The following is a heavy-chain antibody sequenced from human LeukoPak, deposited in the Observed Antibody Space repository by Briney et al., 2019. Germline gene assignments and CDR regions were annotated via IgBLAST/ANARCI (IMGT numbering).Heavy chain of an antibody. J-gene: IGHJ2*01. D-gene: IGHD4-23*01. V-gene: IGHV4-59*01. CDR3: ARGVGNSVFRSRYFDL. Sequence: SETLSLTCTVSGGSISSYYWSWIRQPPGKGLEWIGYIYYSGSTNYNPSLKSRVTISVDTSKNQFSLKLSSVTAADTAVYYCARGVGNSVFRSRYFDLWGRGTLVTVSS. CDR1: GGSISSYY. CDR2: IYYSGST.